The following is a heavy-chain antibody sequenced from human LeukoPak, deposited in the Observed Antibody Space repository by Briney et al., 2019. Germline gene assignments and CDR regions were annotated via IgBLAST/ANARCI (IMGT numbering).Heavy chain of an antibody. Sequence: PSETLSLTCAVSGGSISSSNWWSWVRQPPGKGLEWIGEIYHSGSTNYNPSLKSRVTISVDKSKNQFSLKLSSVTAADTAVYYCAREGIGYYDILTGYQPQNQLDYWGQGTLVTVSS. V-gene: IGHV4-4*02. CDR2: IYHSGST. J-gene: IGHJ4*02. D-gene: IGHD3-9*01. CDR3: AREGIGYYDILTGYQPQNQLDY. CDR1: GGSISSSNW.